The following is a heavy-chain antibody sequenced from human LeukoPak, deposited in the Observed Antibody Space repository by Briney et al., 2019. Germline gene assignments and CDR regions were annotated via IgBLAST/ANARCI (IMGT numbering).Heavy chain of an antibody. D-gene: IGHD3-3*01. CDR3: ARCYDLWSGYYRWLDP. CDR2: INPNSGGT. J-gene: IGHJ5*02. V-gene: IGHV1-2*02. CDR1: GYTFTGYY. Sequence: ASVKVSCKASGYTFTGYYMHWVRQAPGQGLEWMGWINPNSGGTNYAQKFQGRVTITADESTSTAYMELSSLRSEDTAVYYCARCYDLWSGYYRWLDPWGQGTLVTVSS.